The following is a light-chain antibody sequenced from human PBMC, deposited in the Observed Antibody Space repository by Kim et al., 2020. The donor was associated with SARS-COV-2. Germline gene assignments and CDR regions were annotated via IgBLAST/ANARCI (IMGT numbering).Light chain of an antibody. J-gene: IGLJ2*01. Sequence: GHRGRITQQRDSLRSYYASWYQQKPGQAPVLVIYGKNNRPSGIPDRFSGSSSGNTASLTITGAQAEDEADYYCNSRDSSGNHVVFGGGTQLTVL. CDR3: NSRDSSGNHVV. CDR2: GKN. V-gene: IGLV3-19*01. CDR1: SLRSYY.